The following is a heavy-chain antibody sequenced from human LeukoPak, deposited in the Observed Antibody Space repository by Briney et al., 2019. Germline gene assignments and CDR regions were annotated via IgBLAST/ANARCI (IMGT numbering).Heavy chain of an antibody. CDR1: GYTLTGYY. D-gene: IGHD1-7*01. Sequence: ASVKVSCKASGYTLTGYYMHWVRQAPGQGLEWMGRINPNSGGTNYAQKFQGRVTMTRDTSISTAYMELSRLRSDDTAVYYCARAPSSWNYEVRYHNWFDPWGQGTRVTVSS. CDR2: INPNSGGT. CDR3: ARAPSSWNYEVRYHNWFDP. J-gene: IGHJ5*02. V-gene: IGHV1-2*06.